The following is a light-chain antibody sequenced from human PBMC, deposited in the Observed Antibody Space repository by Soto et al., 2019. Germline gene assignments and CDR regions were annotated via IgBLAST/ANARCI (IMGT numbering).Light chain of an antibody. CDR3: QQYGSSPHT. V-gene: IGKV3-20*01. J-gene: IGKJ2*01. CDR2: GAS. CDR1: QSVSSSY. Sequence: EIVLTQSPGTLSLSPGERATLSCRASQSVSSSYLAWYQQKPGQAPRLLIYGASSRATGIPDRFSGSGSGTDVTLTISRLEPEDFSVYYCQQYGSSPHTFGQGNKLEIK.